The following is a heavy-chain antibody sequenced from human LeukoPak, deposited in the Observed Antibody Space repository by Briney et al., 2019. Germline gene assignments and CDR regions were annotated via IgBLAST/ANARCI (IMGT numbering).Heavy chain of an antibody. J-gene: IGHJ5*02. Sequence: PGGSLRLSCAASGFTFSSYSMYWVRQAPGKGLEWVSSISSSSSYIYYADSVKGRFTISRDNAKNSLYLQMNSLRAEDTAVYYCARDAIAAAGRGWFDPWGQGTLVTVSS. V-gene: IGHV3-21*01. D-gene: IGHD6-13*01. CDR3: ARDAIAAAGRGWFDP. CDR1: GFTFSSYS. CDR2: ISSSSSYI.